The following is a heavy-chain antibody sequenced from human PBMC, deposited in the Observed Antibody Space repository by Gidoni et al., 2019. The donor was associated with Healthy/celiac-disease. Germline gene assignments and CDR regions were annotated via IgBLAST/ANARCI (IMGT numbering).Heavy chain of an antibody. D-gene: IGHD2-2*01. Sequence: QVQLVQSGAEVKKPGASVKVSCKASGYTFTSYDLNWVRQATGQGLEWMGWMNPNSGNTGYAQKFQGRVTMTRNTSISTAYMELSSLRSEDTAVYYCARGLDCSSTSCYASYYYGMDVWGQGTTVTVSS. CDR3: ARGLDCSSTSCYASYYYGMDV. CDR2: MNPNSGNT. V-gene: IGHV1-8*01. CDR1: GYTFTSYD. J-gene: IGHJ6*02.